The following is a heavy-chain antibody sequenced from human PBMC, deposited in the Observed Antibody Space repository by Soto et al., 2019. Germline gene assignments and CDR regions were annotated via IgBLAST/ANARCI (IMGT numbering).Heavy chain of an antibody. Sequence: GASLKISCKGSGYSFTSYWISWVRQMPGKGLEWMGRIDPSDSYTNYSPSFQGHVTISADKSISTAYLQWSSLKASDTAMYYCARRSFGTTGTTHYYGMDVWGQGTTVTVSS. CDR2: IDPSDSYT. D-gene: IGHD1-1*01. J-gene: IGHJ6*02. CDR3: ARRSFGTTGTTHYYGMDV. CDR1: GYSFTSYW. V-gene: IGHV5-10-1*01.